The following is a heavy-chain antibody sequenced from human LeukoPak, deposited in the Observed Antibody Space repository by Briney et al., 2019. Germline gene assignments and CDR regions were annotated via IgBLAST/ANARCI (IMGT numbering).Heavy chain of an antibody. CDR3: ARAYVSGGHGYLDV. CDR2: IKQDGSEK. D-gene: IGHD1-26*01. Sequence: GGSLSLSCAASGFTLSSFWVNWVRQAPGKGPEWVANIKQDGSEKQYVDSVKGRFTISRDNAENSVYLQMNSLRAEDTAVYYCARAYVSGGHGYLDVWGRGTLVTVSS. V-gene: IGHV3-7*04. CDR1: GFTLSSFW. J-gene: IGHJ2*01.